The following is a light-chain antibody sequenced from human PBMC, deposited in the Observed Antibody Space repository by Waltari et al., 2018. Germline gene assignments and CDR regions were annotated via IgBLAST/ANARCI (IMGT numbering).Light chain of an antibody. CDR3: CTYVGRTTFHVT. Sequence: QSALTQPASVSGSPGQSITISCTGTISDVGTYNLVSCYQQHPVKAPKLIIYEDNKRPSGVSDRLSGSKSGNTASLTISGLQAEDEADYYCCTYVGRTTFHVTFGGGTKLTVL. J-gene: IGLJ2*01. CDR2: EDN. V-gene: IGLV2-23*02. CDR1: ISDVGTYNL.